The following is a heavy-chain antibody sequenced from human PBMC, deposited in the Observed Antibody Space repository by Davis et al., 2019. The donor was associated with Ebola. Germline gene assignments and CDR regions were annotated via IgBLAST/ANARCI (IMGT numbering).Heavy chain of an antibody. J-gene: IGHJ5*02. CDR2: IIPTLGTA. V-gene: IGHV1-69*13. D-gene: IGHD2-2*02. CDR1: AGIFSSSA. Sequence: SVQISCKASAGIFSSSAISWARQPPGQGLEWTGGIIPTLGTANYAQKFQGRVTITADESTSTAYMELSSLRSEDTAVYYCARAPDIVVVPAAIGPSAYNWFDPWGQGTLVTVSS. CDR3: ARAPDIVVVPAAIGPSAYNWFDP.